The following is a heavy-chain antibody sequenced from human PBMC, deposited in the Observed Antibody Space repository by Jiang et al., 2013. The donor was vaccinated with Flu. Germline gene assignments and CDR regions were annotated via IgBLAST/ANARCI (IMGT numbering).Heavy chain of an antibody. J-gene: IGHJ3*02. Sequence: LLKPSETLSLTCTVSGGSISSYYWSWIRQPPGKGLEWIGYIYYSGSTNYNPSLKSRVTISVDTSKNQFSLKLSSVTAADTAVYYCARYRGYDFWSGYYRNAFDIWGQGTMVTVSS. CDR3: ARYRGYDFWSGYYRNAFDI. V-gene: IGHV4-59*01. D-gene: IGHD3-3*01. CDR1: GGSISSYY. CDR2: IYYSGST.